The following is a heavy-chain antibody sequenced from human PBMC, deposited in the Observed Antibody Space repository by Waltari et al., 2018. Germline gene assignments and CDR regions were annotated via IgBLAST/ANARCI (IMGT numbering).Heavy chain of an antibody. Sequence: EVQLLDSGGGLVQPGGSLRLSCAASGFTFSNFAMSWGRQAPGKGLEWVSGISGSDNTYYADSVRGRFTISRENSKNTLYLEMSSLRAEDTALYYCAKDLRGSVPDAFDIWGQGTMVTVS. D-gene: IGHD3-10*01. CDR1: GFTFSNFA. CDR2: ISGSDNT. V-gene: IGHV3-23*01. J-gene: IGHJ3*02. CDR3: AKDLRGSVPDAFDI.